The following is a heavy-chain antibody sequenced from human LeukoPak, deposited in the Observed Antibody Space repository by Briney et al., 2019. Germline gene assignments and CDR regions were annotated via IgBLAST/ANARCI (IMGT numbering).Heavy chain of an antibody. CDR2: ISGSGSST. CDR1: GFTFSSCA. J-gene: IGHJ4*02. V-gene: IGHV3-23*01. CDR3: AKDRIHSTTARDFDY. D-gene: IGHD4-11*01. Sequence: GGSLRLSCVASGFTFSSCAMSWVRQAPGKGLEWVSTISGSGSSTYYADSVKGRFTISKDNSKNTLYLQVDSLRAEDTAVYYCAKDRIHSTTARDFDYWGQGSLVTVSS.